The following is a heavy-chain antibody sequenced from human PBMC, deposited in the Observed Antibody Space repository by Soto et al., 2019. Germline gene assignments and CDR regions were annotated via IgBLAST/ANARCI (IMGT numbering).Heavy chain of an antibody. V-gene: IGHV3-23*01. CDR2: ISGSGGST. Sequence: EVQLLESGGGLVQPGGSLRLSXAASGFTFSSYAMNWVRQAPGKGLEWVSVISGSGGSTYYADSVKGRFTISRDNSKNTLYLQMNSLRAEDTAVYYCARRSSGWYFDYWGQGTLVTVSS. J-gene: IGHJ4*02. CDR1: GFTFSSYA. D-gene: IGHD6-19*01. CDR3: ARRSSGWYFDY.